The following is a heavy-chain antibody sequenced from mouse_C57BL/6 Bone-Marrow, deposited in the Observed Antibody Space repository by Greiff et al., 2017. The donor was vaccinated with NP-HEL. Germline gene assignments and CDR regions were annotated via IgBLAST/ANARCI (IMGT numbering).Heavy chain of an antibody. Sequence: QVQLQQPGAELVMPGASVKLSCKASGYTFTSYWMHWVKQRPGQGLEWLGEIDPSDSYTKYNQKFKGKSTLTVDNSSSTAYMQLRSLTSADSAVYYCACLYSYWYFDVCGRGTTVTVSS. V-gene: IGHV1-69*01. CDR3: ACLYSYWYFDV. CDR1: GYTFTSYW. D-gene: IGHD1-1*01. J-gene: IGHJ1*03. CDR2: IDPSDSYT.